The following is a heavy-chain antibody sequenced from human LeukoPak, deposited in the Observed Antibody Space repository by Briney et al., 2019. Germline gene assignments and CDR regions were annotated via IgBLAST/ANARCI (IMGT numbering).Heavy chain of an antibody. J-gene: IGHJ4*02. Sequence: PTGGSLGLSCAASGFSVSSIYMNWVRQAPGKGLEWVSVIYSDGTTYYADSVKGRFTISRDDSKNTLYLHMNSLRAEDTAVYYCARAPNWRFDHWGQGTLVTVSS. V-gene: IGHV3-53*01. CDR1: GFSVSSIY. CDR2: IYSDGTT. CDR3: ARAPNWRFDH. D-gene: IGHD1-1*01.